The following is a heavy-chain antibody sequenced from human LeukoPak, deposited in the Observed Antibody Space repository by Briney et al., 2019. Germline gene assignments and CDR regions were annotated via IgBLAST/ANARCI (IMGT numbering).Heavy chain of an antibody. J-gene: IGHJ3*02. CDR1: VFTLVAYG. CDR3: VRVGYSGFNDAFDM. D-gene: IGHD3-10*01. Sequence: HGGSPRLSSAPSVFTLVAYGMRWGRPTPRERRGWVSGINWNGGSTGYADSEKGRFPIPRDNAKNSLYLQMNSLRAEDTAVYHCVRVGYSGFNDAFDMWGQGTMVTVSS. V-gene: IGHV3-20*01. CDR2: INWNGGST.